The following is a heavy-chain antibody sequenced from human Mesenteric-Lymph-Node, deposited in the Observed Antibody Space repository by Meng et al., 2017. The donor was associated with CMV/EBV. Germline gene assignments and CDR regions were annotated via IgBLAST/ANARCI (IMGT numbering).Heavy chain of an antibody. CDR1: GDSVSSNSAA. CDR2: TYYRSKWYN. D-gene: IGHD5-24*01. J-gene: IGHJ6*02. Sequence: SQTLSLTCAIPGDSVSSNSAAWNWIRQSPSRGLEWLGRTYYRSKWYNDYAVSVKSRITINPDTSKNQFSLQLNSVTPEDTAVYYCARDTATISGNYYYYGMDVWGQGTTVTVSS. CDR3: ARDTATISGNYYYYGMDV. V-gene: IGHV6-1*01.